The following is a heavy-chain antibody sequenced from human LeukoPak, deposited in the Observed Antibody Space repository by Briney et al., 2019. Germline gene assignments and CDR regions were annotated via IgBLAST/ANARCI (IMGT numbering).Heavy chain of an antibody. CDR1: GGSISSSNW. V-gene: IGHV4-4*02. J-gene: IGHJ4*02. Sequence: PSGTLSLTCAVSGGSISSSNWWSWVRQPPGKGLEWIGEIYHSGSTNYNPSHKSRVTISVDKSKNQFSLKLSSVTAADTAVYYCARWWWGYDKYIDYWGQGTLVTVSS. CDR2: IYHSGST. D-gene: IGHD5-12*01. CDR3: ARWWWGYDKYIDY.